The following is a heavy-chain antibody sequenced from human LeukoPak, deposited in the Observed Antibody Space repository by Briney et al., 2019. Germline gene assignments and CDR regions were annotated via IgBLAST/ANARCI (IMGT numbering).Heavy chain of an antibody. J-gene: IGHJ4*02. Sequence: GGSLRLSCAASGFTFSSYAMSWVRQAPGKGLEGVSAISGSGGSTYYADSVKGRFTISRDNSKNTLYLQMNSLRAEDTAVYYCAKDRRSGRWYFDYWGQGTLVTVSS. CDR2: ISGSGGST. D-gene: IGHD3-10*01. CDR3: AKDRRSGRWYFDY. CDR1: GFTFSSYA. V-gene: IGHV3-23*01.